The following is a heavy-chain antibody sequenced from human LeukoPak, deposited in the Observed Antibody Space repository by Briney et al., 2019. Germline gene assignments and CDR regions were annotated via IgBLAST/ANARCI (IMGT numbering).Heavy chain of an antibody. Sequence: GGSLRLSCAASGFTFSSYAMSWVRQAPGKGLEWVSAINTPGGSTYYADSVKGRFTISRDNSKNTLYLQMNSLRAEDTAVYYCARVMRITGTTLGYWGQGTLVTVSS. J-gene: IGHJ4*02. D-gene: IGHD1-7*01. CDR2: INTPGGST. CDR3: ARVMRITGTTLGY. CDR1: GFTFSSYA. V-gene: IGHV3-23*01.